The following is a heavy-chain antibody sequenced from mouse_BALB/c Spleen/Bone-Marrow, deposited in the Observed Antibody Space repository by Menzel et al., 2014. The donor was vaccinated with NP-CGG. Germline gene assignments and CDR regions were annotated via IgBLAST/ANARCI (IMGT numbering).Heavy chain of an antibody. CDR2: IDPANGNT. D-gene: IGHD1-2*01. CDR1: GFNIKDTY. Sequence: VQLQQSGAELVKPGASVKLSCTASGFNIKDTYMHWVKQRPEQGLEWIGRIDPANGNTKYDPKFQGKATITADTSSNTAYLQLSSLTSEDTAVYYCARYYYGYYFDYWGQGTPLPVSS. V-gene: IGHV14-3*02. J-gene: IGHJ2*01. CDR3: ARYYYGYYFDY.